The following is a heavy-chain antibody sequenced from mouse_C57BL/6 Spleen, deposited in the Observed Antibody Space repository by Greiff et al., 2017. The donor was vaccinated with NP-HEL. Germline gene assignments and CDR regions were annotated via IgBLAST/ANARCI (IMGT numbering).Heavy chain of an antibody. D-gene: IGHD2-1*01. CDR2: INPYNGDT. CDR3: ARSAYGSAMDY. V-gene: IGHV1-20*01. Sequence: EVQLVESGPELVKPGDSVKISCKASGYSFTGYFMNWVMQSHGKSLEWIGRINPYNGDTFYNQKFKGKATLTVDKSSSTAHMELRSLTSEDSAVYYCARSAYGSAMDYWGQGTSVTVSS. CDR1: GYSFTGYF. J-gene: IGHJ4*01.